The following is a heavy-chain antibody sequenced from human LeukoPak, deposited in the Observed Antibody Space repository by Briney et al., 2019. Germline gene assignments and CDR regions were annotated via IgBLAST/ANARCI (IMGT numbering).Heavy chain of an antibody. CDR2: IYSGGST. CDR3: ARDRGYCSSTSCETYYYYGMDV. V-gene: IGHV3-66*01. D-gene: IGHD2-2*01. CDR1: GFTVSSNY. J-gene: IGHJ6*02. Sequence: PGGSLRLSCAASGFTVSSNYMSWVRQAPGEGLEWVSVIYSGGSTYYADSVKGRFTISRDNSRNTLYLQMNSLRAEDTAVYYCARDRGYCSSTSCETYYYYGMDVWGQGTTVTVSS.